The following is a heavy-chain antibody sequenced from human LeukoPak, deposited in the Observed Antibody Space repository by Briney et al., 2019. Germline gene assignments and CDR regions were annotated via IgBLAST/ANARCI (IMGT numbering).Heavy chain of an antibody. J-gene: IGHJ4*02. V-gene: IGHV5-51*01. CDR3: ARLDMGYCSGGSCYPGYFDY. D-gene: IGHD2-15*01. Sequence: GESLKISCKGSGYRFASYWIAWVRQMPGKGLEWMGIIYPADSDTRYSPSFQGQVTISADKSISTAYLQWSSLKASDTAMYYCARLDMGYCSGGSCYPGYFDYWGQGTLVTVPS. CDR1: GYRFASYW. CDR2: IYPADSDT.